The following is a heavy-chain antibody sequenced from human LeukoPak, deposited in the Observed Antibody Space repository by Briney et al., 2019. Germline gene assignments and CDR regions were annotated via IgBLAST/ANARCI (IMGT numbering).Heavy chain of an antibody. J-gene: IGHJ4*02. CDR1: GGSISSGGYY. V-gene: IGHV4-30-2*01. CDR3: ASRGSNWSFDY. D-gene: IGHD3-3*01. CDR2: IYHSGST. Sequence: SETLSLTCTVSGGSISSGGYYWSWIRQPPGKGLEWIGYIYHSGSTYYNPSLKSRVTISVDRSKNQFSLKLSSVTAADTAVYYCASRGSNWSFDYWGQGTLVTVSS.